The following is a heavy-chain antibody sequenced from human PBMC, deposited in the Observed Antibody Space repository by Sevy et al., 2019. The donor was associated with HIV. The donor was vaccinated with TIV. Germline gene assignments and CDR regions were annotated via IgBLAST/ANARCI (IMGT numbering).Heavy chain of an antibody. J-gene: IGHJ4*02. CDR1: GGSISSSNW. D-gene: IGHD3-3*01. CDR3: ARVADFWSGYDETGVFDY. Sequence: KQSQTLSLTCAVSGGSISSSNWWSWVRQPPGKGLEWIGEIYYSGKTNYNPSLKSRVTMSVDKSKNQFSLKVTSVTAADTAVYYCARVADFWSGYDETGVFDYWGLGTLVTVSS. V-gene: IGHV4-4*02. CDR2: IYYSGKT.